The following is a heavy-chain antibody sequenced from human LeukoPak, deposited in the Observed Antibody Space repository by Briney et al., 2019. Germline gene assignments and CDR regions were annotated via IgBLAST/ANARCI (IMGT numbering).Heavy chain of an antibody. CDR2: INHSGST. CDR3: ARGDYDRDI. J-gene: IGHJ3*02. D-gene: IGHD3-16*01. V-gene: IGHV4-34*01. Sequence: SETLSLTCAVYGGSFSGYYWSWIRQPPGKGLEWIGEINHSGSTNYNPSLKSRVTISVDTSKNQFSLKLSSVTVADTAVYYCARGDYDRDIWGQGTMVTVSS. CDR1: GGSFSGYY.